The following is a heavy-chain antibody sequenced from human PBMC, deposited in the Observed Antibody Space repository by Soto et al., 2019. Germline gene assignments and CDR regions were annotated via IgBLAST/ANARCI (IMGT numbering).Heavy chain of an antibody. J-gene: IGHJ6*02. Sequence: SETLSLTCTVSGDSISSVDHYWSWIRQPPGKGLEWIGYIYHSGSTYYKPSLRSRVNISIDTTKNQFSLRLSSVTVADTAVYYCARDDYSNFAYYGMDVWGQGTTVT. D-gene: IGHD4-4*01. CDR1: GDSISSVDHY. CDR3: ARDDYSNFAYYGMDV. CDR2: IYHSGST. V-gene: IGHV4-30-4*01.